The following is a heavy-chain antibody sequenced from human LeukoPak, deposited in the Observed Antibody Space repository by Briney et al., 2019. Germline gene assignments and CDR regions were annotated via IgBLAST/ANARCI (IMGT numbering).Heavy chain of an antibody. V-gene: IGHV3-66*02. CDR1: GFTVSSNY. CDR3: ARDHDSSGYYSGY. CDR2: IYSGGST. Sequence: PGGSLRLSCAASGFTVSSNYMSWVRQAPGKGLEWVSVIYSGGSTYYADSVKGRFTISRDNSKNTLYLQMNSLRAEDTAVYYCARDHDSSGYYSGYWGQGTLVTVPS. J-gene: IGHJ4*02. D-gene: IGHD3-22*01.